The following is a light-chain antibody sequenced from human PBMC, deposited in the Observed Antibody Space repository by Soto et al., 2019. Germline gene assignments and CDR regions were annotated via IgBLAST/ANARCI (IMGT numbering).Light chain of an antibody. CDR3: SLYSSSSTVL. Sequence: QSALTQPASVSGSPGQSITISCTGTSSDVGGYIYVSWYQQHPGKAPKLMIYEVSNRPSGVSNRFSGSKSGNTASLTISGLQAEDEDDYYCSLYSSSSTVLFGGGTKLTVL. J-gene: IGLJ2*01. CDR1: SSDVGGYIY. CDR2: EVS. V-gene: IGLV2-14*01.